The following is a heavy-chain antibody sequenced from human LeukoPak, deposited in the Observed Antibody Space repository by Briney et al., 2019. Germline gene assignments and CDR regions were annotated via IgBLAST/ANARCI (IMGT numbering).Heavy chain of an antibody. J-gene: IGHJ3*02. CDR3: ARVGATFGGAFDI. D-gene: IGHD1-26*01. CDR1: GGSISSGGYY. Sequence: PSETLSLTRTVSGGSISSGGYYWSWIRQHPGKGLEWIGYIYYSGSTYYNPSLKSRVTISVDTSKNQFSLKLSSVTAADTAVYYCARVGATFGGAFDIWGQGTMVTVSS. V-gene: IGHV4-31*03. CDR2: IYYSGST.